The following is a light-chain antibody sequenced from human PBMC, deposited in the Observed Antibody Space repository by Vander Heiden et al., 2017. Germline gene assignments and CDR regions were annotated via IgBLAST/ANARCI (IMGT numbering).Light chain of an antibody. Sequence: QSVLPPPPSASAAAGQRVIISCPGSSPNIGSNVVNWYQQLPETAPKHLIYSTNQRPSGVPDRFSGSTSGTSSYLAISGLQAEDEADYYCAAWDDSLTGWVFGGGTKLTVL. CDR2: STN. CDR3: AAWDDSLTGWV. V-gene: IGLV1-44*01. CDR1: SPNIGSNV. J-gene: IGLJ3*02.